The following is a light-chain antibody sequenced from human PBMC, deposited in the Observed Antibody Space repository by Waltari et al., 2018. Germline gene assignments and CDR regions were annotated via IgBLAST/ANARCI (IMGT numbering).Light chain of an antibody. CDR3: QKYGSLPAT. V-gene: IGKV3-20*01. CDR2: DAS. CDR1: QSISRY. J-gene: IGKJ1*01. Sequence: ELMLPQSPGTLSLSQGERATLSCRASQSISRYLAWYQHKPGQAPRLLIYDASSRATGIPDRFSGSGSGTDFSLTISRLEPEDFAVYYCQKYGSLPATFGQGTKVEIK.